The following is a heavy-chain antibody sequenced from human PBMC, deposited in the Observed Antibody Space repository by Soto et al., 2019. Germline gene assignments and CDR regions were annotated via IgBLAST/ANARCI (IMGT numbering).Heavy chain of an antibody. CDR3: ARDIMAP. J-gene: IGHJ5*02. V-gene: IGHV1-8*01. CDR2: MSPASGDT. CDR1: GYTISTYD. Sequence: QVQLVQSGAEVKKPGASVKVSCKASGYTISTYDINWVRQAAGQGLEWMGWMSPASGDTGYAPSFQGRVAMTRNISITTAYLELSGLTPEDTGLYYCARDIMAPWGQGTLVTVSS. D-gene: IGHD5-12*01.